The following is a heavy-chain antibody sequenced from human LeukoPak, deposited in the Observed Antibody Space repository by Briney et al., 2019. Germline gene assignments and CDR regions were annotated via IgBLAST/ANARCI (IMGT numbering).Heavy chain of an antibody. Sequence: GGSLRLSCAASGFTFSSFSMTWVRQAPGKGLEWVSYISSRSTTIHYADSVEGRFTISRDNVENSLFLQMNSLRAEDTAVYYCARAYSSGWYYFDSWGQGTLVTVSS. CDR1: GFTFSSFS. D-gene: IGHD6-19*01. CDR3: ARAYSSGWYYFDS. J-gene: IGHJ4*02. CDR2: ISSRSTTI. V-gene: IGHV3-48*01.